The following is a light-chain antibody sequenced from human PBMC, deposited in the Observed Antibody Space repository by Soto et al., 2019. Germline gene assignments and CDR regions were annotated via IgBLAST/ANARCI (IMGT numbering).Light chain of an antibody. V-gene: IGLV1-47*01. CDR3: SAWDYRLNGRV. Sequence: QSVLTQPPSASGTPGQRVTISCSGTRSNVGVNSVSWYQQVPGTAPKLLVYENDQRPSGVPARFSASKSGTSASLAISGLRSEDEADYYCSAWDYRLNGRVFGGGTKLTVL. CDR2: END. CDR1: RSNVGVNS. J-gene: IGLJ3*02.